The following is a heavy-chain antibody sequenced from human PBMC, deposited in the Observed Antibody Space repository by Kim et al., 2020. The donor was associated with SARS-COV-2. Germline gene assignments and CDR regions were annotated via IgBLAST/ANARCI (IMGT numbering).Heavy chain of an antibody. D-gene: IGHD1-26*01. V-gene: IGHV1-2*02. J-gene: IGHJ4*02. CDR1: EYSFTDYY. CDR3: ARATFIAGGTKQPFDY. CDR2: INPNSGDT. Sequence: ASVKVSCKASEYSFTDYYLHWVRQAPGQGLEWMAWINPNSGDTTYAQKFRGRVTVTRDTSISTAYMELSGLRSDDTAVYYCARATFIAGGTKQPFDYWGQGTLVTVSS.